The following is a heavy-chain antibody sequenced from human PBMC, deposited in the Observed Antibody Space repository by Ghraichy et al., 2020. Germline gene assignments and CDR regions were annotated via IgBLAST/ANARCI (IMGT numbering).Heavy chain of an antibody. J-gene: IGHJ4*02. CDR1: GFTFSSYG. CDR3: AKDRLAALGY. D-gene: IGHD3-3*02. CDR2: IRYDGSNK. Sequence: GGSLRLSCAASGFTFSSYGMHWVRQAPGKGLEWVAFIRYDGSNKYYADSVKGRFTISRDNSKNTLYLQMNSLRAEDTAVYYCAKDRLAALGYWGQGTLVTVSS. V-gene: IGHV3-30*02.